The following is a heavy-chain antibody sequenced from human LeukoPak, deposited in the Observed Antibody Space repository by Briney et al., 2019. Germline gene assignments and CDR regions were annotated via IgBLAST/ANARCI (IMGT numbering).Heavy chain of an antibody. CDR3: ARVSTVVPGAFDI. CDR2: IYYSGST. D-gene: IGHD4-23*01. CDR1: GGSISSYY. V-gene: IGHV4-59*01. Sequence: SETLSLTCTVSGGSISSYYWSWIRQPPGKGLEWIGYIYYSGSTNYNPSLKSRVTISVDTSKNQFPLKLSSVTAADTAVYYCARVSTVVPGAFDIWGQGTMVTVSS. J-gene: IGHJ3*02.